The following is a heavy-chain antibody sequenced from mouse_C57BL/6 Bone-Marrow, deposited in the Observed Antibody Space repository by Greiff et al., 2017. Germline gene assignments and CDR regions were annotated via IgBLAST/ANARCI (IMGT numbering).Heavy chain of an antibody. D-gene: IGHD2-3*01. Sequence: QVQLQQPGAELVRPGTSVKLSCKASGYTFTSYWMHWVKQRPGQGLEWIGVIDPSDSYTNYNQKFKGKATLTVDTSSSTAYMQLSSLTSEDSAVYYCARGGRWSPRDYWGQGTTLTVSS. CDR1: GYTFTSYW. J-gene: IGHJ2*01. V-gene: IGHV1-59*01. CDR2: IDPSDSYT. CDR3: ARGGRWSPRDY.